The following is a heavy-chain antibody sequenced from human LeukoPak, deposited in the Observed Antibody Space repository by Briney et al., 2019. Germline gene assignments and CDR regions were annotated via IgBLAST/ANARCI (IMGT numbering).Heavy chain of an antibody. Sequence: SETLSLTCTVSGYSISSGYYWGWIRQPPGKGLEWIGSIYHSGSTYYNPSLKSRVTISVDTSKNQFSLKLSSVTAADTAVYYCARASRTGLGIGSFDYWGQGTLVTVSS. CDR3: ARASRTGLGIGSFDY. V-gene: IGHV4-38-2*02. CDR2: IYHSGST. D-gene: IGHD7-27*01. J-gene: IGHJ4*02. CDR1: GYSISSGYY.